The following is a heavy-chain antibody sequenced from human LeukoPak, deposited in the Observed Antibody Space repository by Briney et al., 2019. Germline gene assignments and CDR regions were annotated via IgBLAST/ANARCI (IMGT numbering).Heavy chain of an antibody. J-gene: IGHJ4*02. Sequence: GASVKVSCKASGYTFTGYYMHWVRQAPGQGLEWMGWINPNSGGTNYAQKFQGRVTMTRDTSISTAYMELSRLRSDDTAVYYCARVPGYCSSTSCSLPFDYWGQGTLVTVSS. V-gene: IGHV1-2*02. D-gene: IGHD2-2*01. CDR2: INPNSGGT. CDR1: GYTFTGYY. CDR3: ARVPGYCSSTSCSLPFDY.